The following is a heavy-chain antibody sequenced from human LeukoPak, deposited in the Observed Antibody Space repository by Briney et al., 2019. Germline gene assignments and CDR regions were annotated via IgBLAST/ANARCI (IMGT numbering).Heavy chain of an antibody. J-gene: IGHJ4*02. CDR3: ARRRDFIDY. CDR1: GFTLSDYY. D-gene: IGHD3/OR15-3a*01. Sequence: GSLRLSCAASGFTLSDYYMSWIRQAPGKGLEWVSYSSSSGSTIYYADSVKGRFAISRDNAKISLYLQMNSLRAEDTAVYYCARRRDFIDYWGQGTLVTVSS. V-gene: IGHV3-11*01. CDR2: SSSSGSTI.